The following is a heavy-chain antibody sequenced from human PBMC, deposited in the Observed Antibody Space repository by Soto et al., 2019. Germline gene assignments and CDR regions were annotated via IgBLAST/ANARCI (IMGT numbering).Heavy chain of an antibody. J-gene: IGHJ4*02. CDR2: INAGNGIP. V-gene: IGHV1-3*01. Sequence: QVPLVQSGAEVKRPGASVRVSCKASGYTFTTYALQWVRQAPGQRLEWMGWINAGNGIPTYSQKFQGRVTITWDTAASTTSMTLSSLTSEDTAVYYCAEDSSGYYYRGQATLVTVSS. CDR3: AEDSSGYYY. D-gene: IGHD3-22*01. CDR1: GYTFTTYA.